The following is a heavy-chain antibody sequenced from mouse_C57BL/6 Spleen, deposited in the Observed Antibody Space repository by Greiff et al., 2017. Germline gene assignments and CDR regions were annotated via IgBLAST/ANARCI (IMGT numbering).Heavy chain of an antibody. CDR2: ISSGSSTI. CDR3: ARLGLPRYAMDY. Sequence: EVKLMESGGGLVKPGGSLKLSCAASGFTFSDYGMHWVRQAPEKGLEWVAYISSGSSTIYYADTVKGRFTISRDNAKNTLFLQMTSLRSEDTAMYYCARLGLPRYAMDYWGQGTSVTVSS. D-gene: IGHD2-2*01. CDR1: GFTFSDYG. J-gene: IGHJ4*01. V-gene: IGHV5-17*01.